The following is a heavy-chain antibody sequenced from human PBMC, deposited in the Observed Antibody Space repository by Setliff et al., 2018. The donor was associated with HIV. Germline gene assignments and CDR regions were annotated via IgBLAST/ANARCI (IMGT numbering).Heavy chain of an antibody. Sequence: LSLTCAVSGGSLSTRDWWTWVRQPPGKGLEWIGEVYHTGMTNYNPSLKSRAIMSADTSKNQFSLKLSSVTAADTAVYYCARVRLELRQYWFDSWGQGSPVTVSS. D-gene: IGHD1-7*01. CDR1: GGSLSTRDW. CDR3: ARVRLELRQYWFDS. CDR2: VYHTGMT. V-gene: IGHV4-4*02. J-gene: IGHJ5*01.